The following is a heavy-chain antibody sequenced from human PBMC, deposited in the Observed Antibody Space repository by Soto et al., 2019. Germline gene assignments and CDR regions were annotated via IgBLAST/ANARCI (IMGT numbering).Heavy chain of an antibody. CDR3: AIRELGSRGYYFDY. CDR2: IFYSGSP. V-gene: IGHV4-39*01. CDR1: GGSISSSSYY. D-gene: IGHD7-27*01. J-gene: IGHJ4*02. Sequence: SETLSLTCTVSGGSISSSSYYWGWIRQPPGKGLEWFGNIFYSGSPYYNPPLKSRVTISVDTPKNHFSLRLSSVTAADTAVYYCAIRELGSRGYYFDYWGQGTLVTVSS.